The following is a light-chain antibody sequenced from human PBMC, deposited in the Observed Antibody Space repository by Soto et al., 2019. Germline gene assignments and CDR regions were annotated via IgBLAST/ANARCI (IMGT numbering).Light chain of an antibody. CDR1: QSVSNSF. J-gene: IGKJ2*01. V-gene: IGKV3-20*01. CDR3: QQYSTLPHT. CDR2: VVS. Sequence: ESVLTQSPGTLSLSPGARATLSCRASQSVSNSFFAWYQQKPGQAPRLLIYVVSSRDTGIPDRFSGSGSGTDFTLTISRLEAEDFVVYYCQQYSTLPHTFGQGTKLEVK.